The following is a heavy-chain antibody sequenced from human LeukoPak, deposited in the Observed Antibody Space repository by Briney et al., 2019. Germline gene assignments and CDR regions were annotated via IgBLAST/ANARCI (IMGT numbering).Heavy chain of an antibody. CDR1: GGSISSSSYY. D-gene: IGHD5-12*01. CDR3: ARAVRGYSGYAGFVRFDI. V-gene: IGHV4-39*07. Sequence: SETLSLTCTVSGGSISSSSYYWGWIRQPPGKGLEWIGSIYYSGSTYYNPSLKSRVTISVDTSKNQFSLKLSSVTAADTAVYYCARAVRGYSGYAGFVRFDIWGQGTMVTVSS. CDR2: IYYSGST. J-gene: IGHJ3*02.